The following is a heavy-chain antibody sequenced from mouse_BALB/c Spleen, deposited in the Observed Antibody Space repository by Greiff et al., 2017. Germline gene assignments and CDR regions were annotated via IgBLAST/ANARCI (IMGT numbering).Heavy chain of an antibody. Sequence: QVQLQQPGAELARPGASVKLSCKASGYTFTSYWMQWVKQRPGQGLEWIGAIYPGDGDTRYTQKFKGKATLTADTTSSTAYMQLSSLASEDSAVYYCATGDTGDYAMDYWGQGTSVTVSS. CDR3: ATGDTGDYAMDY. CDR2: IYPGDGDT. V-gene: IGHV1-87*01. CDR1: GYTFTSYW. D-gene: IGHD1-1*01. J-gene: IGHJ4*01.